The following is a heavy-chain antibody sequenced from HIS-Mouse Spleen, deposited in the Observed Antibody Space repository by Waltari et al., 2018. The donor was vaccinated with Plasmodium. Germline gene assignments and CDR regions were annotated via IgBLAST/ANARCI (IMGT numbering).Heavy chain of an antibody. D-gene: IGHD6-13*01. CDR2: IKQDGSEK. V-gene: IGHV3-7*01. CDR3: ASSWYWYFDL. CDR1: GFTFRSCW. J-gene: IGHJ2*01. Sequence: EVQLVESGGGLVQPGGSLRLSCAASGFTFRSCWMSWFRQAPGKGLEWVANIKQDGSEKYYVDSVKGRFTISRDNAKNSLYLQMNSLRAEDTAVYYCASSWYWYFDLWGRGTLVTVSS.